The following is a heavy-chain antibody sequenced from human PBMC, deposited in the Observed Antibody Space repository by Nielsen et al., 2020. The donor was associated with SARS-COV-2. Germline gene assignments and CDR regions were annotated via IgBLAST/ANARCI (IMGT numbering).Heavy chain of an antibody. J-gene: IGHJ1*01. CDR3: AKDWGPYGDYVYFQH. CDR2: ISYDGSNK. CDR1: GFTFSSYG. D-gene: IGHD4-17*01. V-gene: IGHV3-30*18. Sequence: GGSLRLSCAASGFTFSSYGMYWVRQAPGKGLEWVAVISYDGSNKYYADSVKGRFTISRDNSKNTLYLQMNSLRAEDTAVYYCAKDWGPYGDYVYFQHWGQGTLVTVSS.